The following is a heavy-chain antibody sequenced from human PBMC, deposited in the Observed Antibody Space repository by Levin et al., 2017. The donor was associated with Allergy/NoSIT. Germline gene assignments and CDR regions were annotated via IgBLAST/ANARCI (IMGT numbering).Heavy chain of an antibody. Sequence: GGSLRLSCAASGFSFSTYSMTWLRQAPGKGLEWVSSIGVDTRYIHYAGSVKGRVTVSRDNTRNSLYLQMNSLRVEYTAMYYCARDSARTTMFGEVDVWGKGASVTVS. CDR1: GFSFSTYS. D-gene: IGHD3-3*01. CDR2: IGVDTRYI. CDR3: ARDSARTTMFGEVDV. J-gene: IGHJ6*03. V-gene: IGHV3-21*01.